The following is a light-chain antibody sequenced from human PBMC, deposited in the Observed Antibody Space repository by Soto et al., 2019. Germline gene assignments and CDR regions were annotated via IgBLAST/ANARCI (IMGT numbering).Light chain of an antibody. CDR3: QHLSNSPPMWT. V-gene: IGKV3-11*01. CDR1: ERIGTY. Sequence: EIVLTQSPGTLSLSPGDRATLSCRASERIGTYLAWYQQKPGQAPRLLIYDASNRATGVPARFSGTGSGTDFTLTISSLESEHFAVYFCQHLSNSPPMWTFGQGAKVEIK. CDR2: DAS. J-gene: IGKJ1*01.